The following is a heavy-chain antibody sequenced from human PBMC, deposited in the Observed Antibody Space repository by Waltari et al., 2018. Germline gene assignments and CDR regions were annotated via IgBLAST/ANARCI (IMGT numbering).Heavy chain of an antibody. D-gene: IGHD6-13*01. J-gene: IGHJ3*02. CDR3: ASIGCPQQLAGVVAFDI. CDR2: MNPNRGNT. Sequence: QVQLVQSGAEVKKPGASVKVSCKASGYTFTSYDINWVRQATGQGLEWMGWMNPNRGNTGYEQKFQGSVTITRKTSISTAYMELSSLRSEDTAVYYCASIGCPQQLAGVVAFDIWGQGTMVTVSS. CDR1: GYTFTSYD. V-gene: IGHV1-8*03.